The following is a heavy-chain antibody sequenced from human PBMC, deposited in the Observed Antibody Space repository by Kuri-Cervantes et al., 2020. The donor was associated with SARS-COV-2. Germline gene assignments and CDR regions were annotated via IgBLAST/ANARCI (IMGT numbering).Heavy chain of an antibody. Sequence: GESLKISCAASGFTFSSYSMNWVRQAPGKGLEWVAVISYDGSNKYYADSVKGRFTISRDNSKNTLYLQMNSLRAEDTAVYYCARADTAMATVDYWGQGTLVTVSS. CDR3: ARADTAMATVDY. D-gene: IGHD5-18*01. J-gene: IGHJ4*02. CDR1: GFTFSSYS. CDR2: ISYDGSNK. V-gene: IGHV3-30*03.